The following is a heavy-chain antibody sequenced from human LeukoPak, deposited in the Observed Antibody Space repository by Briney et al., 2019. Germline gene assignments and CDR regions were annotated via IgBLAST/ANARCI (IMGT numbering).Heavy chain of an antibody. Sequence: GSLRLSCAASGFTFSDYYMSWIRQAPGKGLEWVSYISSSGSTIYYADSVKGRFTISRDNAKNSLYLQMNSLRAEDTAVYYCARGGTHKYSSSWYFDYWGQGTLVTVSS. CDR3: ARGGTHKYSSSWYFDY. V-gene: IGHV3-11*01. CDR1: GFTFSDYY. J-gene: IGHJ4*02. D-gene: IGHD6-13*01. CDR2: ISSSGSTI.